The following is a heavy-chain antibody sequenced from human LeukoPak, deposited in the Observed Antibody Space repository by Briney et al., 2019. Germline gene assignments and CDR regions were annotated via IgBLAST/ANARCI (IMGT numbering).Heavy chain of an antibody. V-gene: IGHV4-61*02. CDR1: GGSITSGNYY. CDR3: ARGFDP. Sequence: SETLSLICTVSGGSITSGNYYWSWIRQPAGKGLEWIGRIYASGNTNYNPSLKSRVTTSVDTSKNQFSLRLSSVTAADTAVYYCARGFDPWGQGTLVTVSS. J-gene: IGHJ5*02. CDR2: IYASGNT.